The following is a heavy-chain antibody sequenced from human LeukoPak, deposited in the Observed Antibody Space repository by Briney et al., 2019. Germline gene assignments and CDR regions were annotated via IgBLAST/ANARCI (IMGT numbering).Heavy chain of an antibody. V-gene: IGHV1-18*01. Sequence: ASVKVSCKASGYTFTSYGISWVRQAPGQGLEWMGWISAYNGNTNYAQKLQGRVTMTTDTSTSTAYMELRSLRSDDTAVYYCARDRPFYGDYDRLGYWGQGTLVTVPS. CDR3: ARDRPFYGDYDRLGY. CDR2: ISAYNGNT. CDR1: GYTFTSYG. D-gene: IGHD4-17*01. J-gene: IGHJ4*02.